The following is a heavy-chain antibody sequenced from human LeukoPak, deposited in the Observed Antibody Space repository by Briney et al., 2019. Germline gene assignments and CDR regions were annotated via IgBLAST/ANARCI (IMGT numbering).Heavy chain of an antibody. CDR3: ARTYYYDSSGYYPSKGYYYYYMDV. CDR2: INHSGST. Sequence: SETLSLTCAVYGGSFSGYYWSWIRQPPGKGLEWIGEINHSGSTNYNPSLKSRVTISVDTSKNQFSLKLSSVTAADTAVYYCARTYYYDSSGYYPSKGYYYYYMDVWGKGTTVTVPS. J-gene: IGHJ6*03. V-gene: IGHV4-34*01. CDR1: GGSFSGYY. D-gene: IGHD3-22*01.